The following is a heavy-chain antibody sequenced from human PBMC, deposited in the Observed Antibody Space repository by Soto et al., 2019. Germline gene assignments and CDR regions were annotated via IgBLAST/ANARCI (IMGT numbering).Heavy chain of an antibody. J-gene: IGHJ6*02. Sequence: GGSHRHSSTSSGFNFISYAMHWVRQATGKGLEWVAVISYDGSNKYYADSVKGRFTISRDNSKNTLYLQMNSLRAEDTAVYYCARDHRVYSSSPYYYGMDVWGQGTTVTVSS. CDR2: ISYDGSNK. V-gene: IGHV3-30-3*01. CDR1: GFNFISYA. D-gene: IGHD6-6*01. CDR3: ARDHRVYSSSPYYYGMDV.